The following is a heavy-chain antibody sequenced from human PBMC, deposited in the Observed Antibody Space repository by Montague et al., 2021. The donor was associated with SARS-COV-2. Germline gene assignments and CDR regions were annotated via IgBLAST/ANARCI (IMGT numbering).Heavy chain of an antibody. CDR3: ARRLYSFGAGTYRD. D-gene: IGHD2-21*01. V-gene: IGHV4-34*01. CDR1: GGSSIGFH. J-gene: IGHJ4*02. CDR2: INHNGNT. Sequence: SETLSLTCTVAGGSSIGFHWGWVRQPPGRGLEWIGEINHNGNTQYNPSLKSRVTMSSDTSRVHFSLRLTSVTAADTAIYYCARRLYSFGAGTYRDWGQGTLVAVSS.